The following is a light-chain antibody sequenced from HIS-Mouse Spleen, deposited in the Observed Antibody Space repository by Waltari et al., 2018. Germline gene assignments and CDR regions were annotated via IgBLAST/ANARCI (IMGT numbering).Light chain of an antibody. CDR3: QQYYSTPLT. Sequence: DIVMTQSQDPLAVSLGERPTINCKSSQRVLYSSNNKNYLAWYQQKPGQPPKLPIYWASTRESGVPDRFSGSGSGTDFTLAISSLQAEDVAVYYCQQYYSTPLTFGGGTKVEIK. V-gene: IGKV4-1*01. CDR1: QRVLYSSNNKNY. CDR2: WAS. J-gene: IGKJ4*01.